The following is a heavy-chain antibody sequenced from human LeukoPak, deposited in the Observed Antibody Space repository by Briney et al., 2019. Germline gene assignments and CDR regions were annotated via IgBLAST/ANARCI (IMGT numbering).Heavy chain of an antibody. V-gene: IGHV3-48*03. Sequence: GGSLRLSCAASGFAFSSYEMNWVRQAPGKGLEWVSYISSSGSTRYYADSAKGRFTISRDNSKNTLYLQMDSLRAEDTAVYYCARDPGVRWLVGFDYWGQGTLVTVSS. CDR3: ARDPGVRWLVGFDY. D-gene: IGHD6-19*01. J-gene: IGHJ4*02. CDR1: GFAFSSYE. CDR2: ISSSGSTR.